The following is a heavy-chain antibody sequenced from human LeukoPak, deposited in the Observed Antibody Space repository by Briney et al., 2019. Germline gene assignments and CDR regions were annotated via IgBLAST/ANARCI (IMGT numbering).Heavy chain of an antibody. Sequence: SETLSLTCSVSGGSISSSSYYLAWIRQPPGKGLEWIGTMYYNGSTYYNPSLKSRVTISVDTSKNQFSLKLSSVTAADTAVYYCARQSGITMIVVLISDAFDIWGQGTMVTVSS. CDR1: GGSISSSSYY. D-gene: IGHD3-22*01. CDR2: MYYNGST. J-gene: IGHJ3*02. CDR3: ARQSGITMIVVLISDAFDI. V-gene: IGHV4-39*01.